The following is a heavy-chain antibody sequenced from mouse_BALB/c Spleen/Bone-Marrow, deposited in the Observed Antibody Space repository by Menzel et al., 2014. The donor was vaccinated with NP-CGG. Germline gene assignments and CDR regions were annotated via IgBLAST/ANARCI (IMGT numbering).Heavy chain of an antibody. D-gene: IGHD1-2*01. CDR3: ARELTTAIHWYFDV. CDR2: IRNKANGYTT. Sequence: EVNVVESGGGLVQPGDSLRLSCATSGFTFTDYYMSWVRQPPGKALEWLGFIRNKANGYTTEYSASVKGRFTISRDNSQSILYLQMNTLRAEDSATYYCARELTTAIHWYFDVWGAGTTVTVSS. J-gene: IGHJ1*01. V-gene: IGHV7-3*02. CDR1: GFTFTDYY.